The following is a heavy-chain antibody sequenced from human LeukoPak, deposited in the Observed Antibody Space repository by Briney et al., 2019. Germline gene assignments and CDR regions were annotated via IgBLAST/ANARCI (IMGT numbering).Heavy chain of an antibody. CDR1: GFTFSSYA. V-gene: IGHV3-23*01. D-gene: IGHD3-22*01. Sequence: GGSLRLSCAVSGFTFSSYAMSWVRQAPGKGLEWVSTISNSDGKTYYADSVKGRFTISRDNAKNSLYLQMNSLRAEDTALYYCAKGPLYYYESTGRIDFWGQGTLVTVSS. CDR3: AKGPLYYYESTGRIDF. CDR2: ISNSDGKT. J-gene: IGHJ4*02.